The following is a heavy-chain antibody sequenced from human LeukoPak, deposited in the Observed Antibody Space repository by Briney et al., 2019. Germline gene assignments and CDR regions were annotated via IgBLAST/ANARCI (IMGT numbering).Heavy chain of an antibody. Sequence: GGSLRLSCAASGFALSSHWMTWVRQVPGRGPERVANVNRDGSETYYLDSVKGRFTISKDNAKNSLYLQMNSLRAEDTALYHCARNNGMDVRGQGTTVIVSS. J-gene: IGHJ6*02. V-gene: IGHV3-7*03. CDR2: VNRDGSET. CDR3: ARNNGMDV. CDR1: GFALSSHW.